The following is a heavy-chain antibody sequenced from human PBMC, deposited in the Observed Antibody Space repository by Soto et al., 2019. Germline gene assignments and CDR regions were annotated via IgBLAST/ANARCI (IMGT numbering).Heavy chain of an antibody. CDR3: ASGMITGTHGYYYYYGMDV. CDR1: GDSVSSNSAA. V-gene: IGHV6-1*01. J-gene: IGHJ6*02. Sequence: PSQTLSLTCAISGDSVSSNSAAWNWIRQSPSRGLEWLGRTYYRSKWYNDYAVSVKSRITINPDTSKNQFSLQLNSVTPEDTAVYYCASGMITGTHGYYYYYGMDVWGQGTTVTVSS. CDR2: TYYRSKWYN. D-gene: IGHD1-20*01.